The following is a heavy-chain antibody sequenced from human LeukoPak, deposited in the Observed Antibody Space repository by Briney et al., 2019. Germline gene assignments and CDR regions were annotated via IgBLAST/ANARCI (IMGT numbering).Heavy chain of an antibody. CDR1: GFTFSDYY. J-gene: IGHJ4*02. V-gene: IGHV3-11*04. Sequence: GGSLRLSCAASGFTFSDYYMSWIRQAPGKGLEWVSYISKSDTTIYYADSVKGRFTISRDNAKNSLYLQMNSLRAEDTAVYYCARVKDIVVVPAARSNGVFGYWGQGTLVTVSS. CDR3: ARVKDIVVVPAARSNGVFGY. CDR2: ISKSDTTI. D-gene: IGHD2-2*01.